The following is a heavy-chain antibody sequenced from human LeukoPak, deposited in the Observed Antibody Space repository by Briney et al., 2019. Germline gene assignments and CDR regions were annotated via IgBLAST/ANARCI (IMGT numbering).Heavy chain of an antibody. CDR1: GGFNTHYY. CDR2: IYHSGST. CDR3: ARVKLVGASLYFDY. D-gene: IGHD1-26*01. V-gene: IGHV4-59*01. Sequence: SETLSLTCSVSGGFNTHYYWTWIRQPPGKGLELIGYIYHSGSTNYNPSLNSRVTISVDTSKNHFSLKLSSVTAADTAVYYCARVKLVGASLYFDYWGQGTLVTVSS. J-gene: IGHJ4*02.